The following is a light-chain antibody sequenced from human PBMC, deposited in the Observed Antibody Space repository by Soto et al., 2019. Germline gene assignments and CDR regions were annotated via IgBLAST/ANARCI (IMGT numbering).Light chain of an antibody. CDR1: ESISSDY. CDR2: GTS. V-gene: IGKV3-20*01. CDR3: QQYTSPLWT. J-gene: IGKJ1*01. Sequence: EIVLTQSPGTLSLSPGERATLSCRTSESISSDYLAWHQQKPGQAPRLLIYGTSSRATGIPDRFSGSGSETDFTLTISRLEPEDFAVYFCQQYTSPLWTFGQGTKVEIK.